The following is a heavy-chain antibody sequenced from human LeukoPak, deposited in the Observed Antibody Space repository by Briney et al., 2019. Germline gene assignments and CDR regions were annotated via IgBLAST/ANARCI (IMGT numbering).Heavy chain of an antibody. J-gene: IGHJ2*01. V-gene: IGHV4-59*01. Sequence: SETLSLTCNVSGGSISNYYWSWIRQPPGKGLEWIGYIHYSGSTNYNPSLRSRVAISVDTSKNQVSLKLSSVTAADTAVYYCAREGYSSSWYGYWYFDLWGRGTLVSVSS. CDR2: IHYSGST. D-gene: IGHD6-13*01. CDR3: AREGYSSSWYGYWYFDL. CDR1: GGSISNYY.